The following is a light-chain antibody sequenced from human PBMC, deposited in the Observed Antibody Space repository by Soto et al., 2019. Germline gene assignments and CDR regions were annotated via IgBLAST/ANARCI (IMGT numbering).Light chain of an antibody. CDR1: QRVSGSF. CDR3: QQYGASPWT. J-gene: IGKJ1*01. V-gene: IGKV3-20*01. Sequence: EIVLTQSPGTLSLSPGERATLSCRASQRVSGSFLAWYQQRPGQAPRLLIYGASSRATGIPARFSGIGSGTDFTLSISRLAPEDFAVYYCQQYGASPWTFDQGTKVEVK. CDR2: GAS.